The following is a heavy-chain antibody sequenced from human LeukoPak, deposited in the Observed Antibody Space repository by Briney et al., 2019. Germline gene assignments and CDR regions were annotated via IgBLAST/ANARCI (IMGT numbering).Heavy chain of an antibody. V-gene: IGHV3-23*05. CDR1: GFNFNSYT. J-gene: IGHJ6*02. Sequence: GGSLRLSCAASGFNFNSYTMNWVRQAPGKGLQWVANILASGSPTYYADSVKGRFIISRDNSKNTVYLQMNSLRAEDTAVYYCAKAGGRLRFLEWLPHPYYYYGMDVWGQGTTVTVSS. CDR3: AKAGGRLRFLEWLPHPYYYYGMDV. D-gene: IGHD3-3*01. CDR2: ILASGSPT.